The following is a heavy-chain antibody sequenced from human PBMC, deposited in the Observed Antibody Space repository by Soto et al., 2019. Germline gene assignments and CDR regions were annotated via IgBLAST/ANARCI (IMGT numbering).Heavy chain of an antibody. CDR3: AKTDSATTVVSRYWYFDL. Sequence: GGSLRLSCSASGFNFSAFAMAWVRQRPGNGLEWVSSLSGGGGSTYYSNSVRGRFTISRDNSNSTLFLQMNNLRAEDTAVYFCAKTDSATTVVSRYWYFDLWGRGTLVTVSS. CDR2: LSGGGGST. CDR1: GFNFSAFA. D-gene: IGHD4-17*01. J-gene: IGHJ2*01. V-gene: IGHV3-23*01.